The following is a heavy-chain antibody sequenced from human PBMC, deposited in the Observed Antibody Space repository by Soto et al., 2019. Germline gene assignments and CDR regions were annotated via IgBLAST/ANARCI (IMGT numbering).Heavy chain of an antibody. D-gene: IGHD4-17*01. J-gene: IGHJ4*02. Sequence: SETLSLTCTVSGGSISSYYWSWIRQPPGKGLEWIGYIYYSGSTNYNPSLKSRVTISVDTSKNQFSLKLSSVTAADTAVYYCAIHYGDPRYYFDFWGQGTLVTVFS. CDR1: GGSISSYY. CDR3: AIHYGDPRYYFDF. CDR2: IYYSGST. V-gene: IGHV4-59*08.